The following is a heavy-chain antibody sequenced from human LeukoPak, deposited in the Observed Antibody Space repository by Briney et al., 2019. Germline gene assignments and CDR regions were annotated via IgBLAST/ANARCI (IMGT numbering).Heavy chain of an antibody. Sequence: SGPALSPANPPLTPTLTFSGLSLDTAAMAVSWVRQPPEMAREWLTLIDWYSNKFYSTSLKTILTISKDTSNNQVVLTLTNMDREDTGTYYCARTHLRDGESATFHFDYWGQGTLVTVSS. CDR1: GLSLDTAAMA. CDR3: ARTHLRDGESATFHFDY. D-gene: IGHD2-21*01. V-gene: IGHV2-70*20. J-gene: IGHJ4*02. CDR2: IDWYSNK.